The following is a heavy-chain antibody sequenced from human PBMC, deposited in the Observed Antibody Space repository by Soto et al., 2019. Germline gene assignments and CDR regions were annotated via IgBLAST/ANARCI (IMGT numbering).Heavy chain of an antibody. CDR3: ARAPKVSGSSQTRPDF. D-gene: IGHD6-6*01. CDR2: ISQSGNT. Sequence: QVQLHQWGAGLLKPSETLSLAGSIYSGSFSGYYWGWIRKPPGKGLGWIGEISQSGNTNYSPSLKSRVSISIDTSKKQFSLNLASVSAADTAVYYCARAPKVSGSSQTRPDFWGQGTLVTVSS. V-gene: IGHV4-34*01. J-gene: IGHJ4*02. CDR1: SGSFSGYY.